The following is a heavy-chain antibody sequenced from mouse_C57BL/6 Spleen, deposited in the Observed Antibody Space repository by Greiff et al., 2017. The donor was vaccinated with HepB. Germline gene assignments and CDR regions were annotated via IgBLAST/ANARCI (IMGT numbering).Heavy chain of an antibody. Sequence: EVKLEESGGGLVKPGGSLKLSCAASGFTFSDYGMHWVRQAPEKGLEWVAYISSGSSTIYYADTVKGRFTISRDNAKNTLFLQMTSLRSEDTAMYYCARLAYYSSYGAYWGQGTLVTVSA. V-gene: IGHV5-17*01. D-gene: IGHD2-5*01. J-gene: IGHJ3*01. CDR2: ISSGSSTI. CDR1: GFTFSDYG. CDR3: ARLAYYSSYGAY.